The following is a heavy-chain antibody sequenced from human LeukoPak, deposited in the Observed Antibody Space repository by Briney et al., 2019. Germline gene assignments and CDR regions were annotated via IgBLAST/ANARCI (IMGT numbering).Heavy chain of an antibody. J-gene: IGHJ5*02. D-gene: IGHD3-10*01. CDR3: ARGNLLWFGELSNWFDP. CDR2: ISDYNGNT. CDR1: GYTFTSYG. Sequence: ASVTVSCTASGYTFTSYGISWVRQAPGQGLEWMGWISDYNGNTNYAQKLQGRVTMTTDTSTSTAYMELRSLRSDDTAVYYCARGNLLWFGELSNWFDPWGQGTLVTVSS. V-gene: IGHV1-18*01.